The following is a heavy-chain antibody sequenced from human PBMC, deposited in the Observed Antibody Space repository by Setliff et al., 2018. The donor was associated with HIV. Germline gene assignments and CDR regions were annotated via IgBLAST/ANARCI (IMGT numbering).Heavy chain of an antibody. V-gene: IGHV1-2*02. D-gene: IGHD2-2*01. CDR2: INPNSGGT. CDR1: GYTFTGYY. J-gene: IGHJ3*02. Sequence: ASVKVSCKASGYTFTGYYMHWVRQAPGQGLEWMGWINPNSGGTNYAQKFQGRVTMTRDTSISTAYMERSRLRSDDTAVYYCARPLVVPAAMSEGVAFDIWGQGTMVTVSS. CDR3: ARPLVVPAAMSEGVAFDI.